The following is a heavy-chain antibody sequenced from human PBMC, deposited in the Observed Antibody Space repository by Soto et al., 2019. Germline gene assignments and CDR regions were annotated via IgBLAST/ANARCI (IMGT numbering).Heavy chain of an antibody. J-gene: IGHJ2*01. CDR2: ISGNDGDT. CDR3: AKEAVAVAGNFDL. V-gene: IGHV3-23*01. Sequence: EVQLLESGGGLVQPGGSLRLSCAASEFTFSIYAMNWVRQAAGMGLEWVSGISGNDGDTYYADSVKGRFTISRDNFTNMLYLQMNSLRVEDTAIYYCAKEAVAVAGNFDLWGRGTLVSVSA. CDR1: EFTFSIYA. D-gene: IGHD6-13*01.